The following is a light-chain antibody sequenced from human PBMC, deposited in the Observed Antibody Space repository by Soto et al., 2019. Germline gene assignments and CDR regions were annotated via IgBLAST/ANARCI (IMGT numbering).Light chain of an antibody. CDR1: SSDVGGYNL. J-gene: IGLJ1*01. CDR2: DGS. CDR3: CSYEAYTSFV. Sequence: QSALTQPASVSGSPGQSVTISCTGTSSDVGGYNLVSWYQQHPGKAPRLMISDGSKRPSGVSNRFSGSKSGNTASLTISWLQADDEDAYYCCSYEAYTSFVFGTGTKVTVL. V-gene: IGLV2-23*03.